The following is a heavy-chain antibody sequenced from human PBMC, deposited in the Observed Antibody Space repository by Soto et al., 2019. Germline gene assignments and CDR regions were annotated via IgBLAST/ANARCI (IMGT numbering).Heavy chain of an antibody. V-gene: IGHV1-18*01. CDR1: GYTFTSYG. CDR2: ISAYNGTT. J-gene: IGHJ4*02. D-gene: IGHD3-9*01. Sequence: QVQLVQSGAEVKKPGASVKVSCKASGYTFTSYGISWVRQAPGQGLEWMGCISAYNGTTNYAQKLQDRVTMTTDTSTSTAYKELRSLSSDDTAVYYCATANWRLTRPTDFAYWGQGTLVTVSS. CDR3: ATANWRLTRPTDFAY.